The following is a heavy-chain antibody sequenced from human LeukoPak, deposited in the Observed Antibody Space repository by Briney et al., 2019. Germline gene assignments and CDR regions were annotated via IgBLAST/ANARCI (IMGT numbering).Heavy chain of an antibody. CDR2: INPDGSEK. CDR3: ATEPGIGYAFDI. V-gene: IGHV3-7*01. J-gene: IGHJ3*02. CDR1: GITFSNYW. D-gene: IGHD2-15*01. Sequence: GGSLRLSCAASGITFSNYWMSWVRQAPGKGLEWVANINPDGSEKNYAHSVKGRFTISRDNAKNSLSLQMNSLRAEDTAAYYCATEPGIGYAFDIWGQGRMVTVSS.